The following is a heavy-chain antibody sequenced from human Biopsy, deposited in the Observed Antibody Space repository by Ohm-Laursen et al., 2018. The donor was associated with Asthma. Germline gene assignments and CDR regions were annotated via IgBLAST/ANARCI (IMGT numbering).Heavy chain of an antibody. Sequence: SVKVSCKSLGGTFNTYVIGWVRQAPGQGLEWMGGINSVFGTTTYPQKFQDRVTITADDSTSTVYMELNSLRSKDTAVYYCARKAGSCISRTCYSLDFWGQGTLVTVSS. CDR3: ARKAGSCISRTCYSLDF. CDR1: GGTFNTYV. V-gene: IGHV1-69*13. CDR2: INSVFGTT. J-gene: IGHJ4*02. D-gene: IGHD2-2*01.